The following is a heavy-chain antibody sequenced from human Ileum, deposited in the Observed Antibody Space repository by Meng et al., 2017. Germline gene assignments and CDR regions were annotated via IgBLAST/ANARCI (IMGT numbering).Heavy chain of an antibody. Sequence: ASVKVSCKASGYTLTTYHMHWVRQAPGQGLEWMGIINPSGGNTNYAPKFRDRVTMTRDTYTSTVYMELSSMRSDDTAVYYGARDGGLFGDNEYWGQGTLVTVSS. D-gene: IGHD3-16*01. J-gene: IGHJ4*02. V-gene: IGHV1-46*01. CDR3: ARDGGLFGDNEY. CDR1: GYTLTTYH. CDR2: INPSGGNT.